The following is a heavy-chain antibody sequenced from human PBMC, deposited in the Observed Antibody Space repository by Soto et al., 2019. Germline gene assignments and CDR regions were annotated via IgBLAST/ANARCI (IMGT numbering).Heavy chain of an antibody. J-gene: IGHJ4*02. CDR2: INAANGYT. D-gene: IGHD3-10*01. V-gene: IGHV1-3*01. CDR3: ARGGGLDD. CDR1: GYSFTSFP. Sequence: QVQLVQSGAEVKKPGASVKVSCKASGYSFTSFPIHWVRQAPGQGLECMGWINAANGYTRYSQKFQGRVTITRDTSATTAYMDRSSLTSEDTAVYYFARGGGLDDWGQGNLITVSS.